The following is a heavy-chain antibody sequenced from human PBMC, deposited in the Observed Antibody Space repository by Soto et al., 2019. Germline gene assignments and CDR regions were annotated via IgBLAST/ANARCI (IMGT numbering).Heavy chain of an antibody. D-gene: IGHD3-22*01. Sequence: SETLSLTCTVSGGSISSSSYYWGWIRQPPGKGREWIGSICDRGSTYYNPSLKSRVTISVDTSKNQFSLKLSSVTAADTAVYYCARIYDRSGYYYYYYYGMDVWGQGTTVTVSS. CDR3: ARIYDRSGYYYYYYYGMDV. V-gene: IGHV4-39*01. J-gene: IGHJ6*02. CDR1: GGSISSSSYY. CDR2: ICDRGST.